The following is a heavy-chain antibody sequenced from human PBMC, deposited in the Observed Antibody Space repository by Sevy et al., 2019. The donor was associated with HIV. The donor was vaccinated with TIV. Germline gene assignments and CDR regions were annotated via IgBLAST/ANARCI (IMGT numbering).Heavy chain of an antibody. D-gene: IGHD2-15*01. CDR3: ARGRAGCPTA. CDR1: GSSFSHSY. CDR2: VNSDGLIT. Sequence: GGSLRLSCAVSGSSFSHSYMHWVRQSPGKGLMWVSRVNSDGLITTYADSVKGRFTISRDNARHTVYLQMNSLRADDTAVYYCARGRAGCPTAWGPGTLVTVSS. V-gene: IGHV3-74*01. J-gene: IGHJ5*02.